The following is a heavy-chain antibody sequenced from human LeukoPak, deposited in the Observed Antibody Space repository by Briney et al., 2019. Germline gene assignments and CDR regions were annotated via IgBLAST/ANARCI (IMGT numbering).Heavy chain of an antibody. D-gene: IGHD3-10*01. V-gene: IGHV3-66*01. Sequence: LTGGSLRLSCAASGFTVSSNYMSWVRQAPGKGLEWVSVIYSGGSTYYADSVKGRFTISRDNSKNTLYLQMNSLRAEDTAVYYCARVSGGYYFDYWGQGTLVTVSS. J-gene: IGHJ4*02. CDR1: GFTVSSNY. CDR2: IYSGGST. CDR3: ARVSGGYYFDY.